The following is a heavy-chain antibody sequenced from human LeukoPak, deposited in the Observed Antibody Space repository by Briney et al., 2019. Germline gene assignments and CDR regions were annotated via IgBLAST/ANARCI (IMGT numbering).Heavy chain of an antibody. J-gene: IGHJ4*02. CDR2: IRSKAYGGTT. V-gene: IGHV3-49*04. Sequence: PGGSLRLSCTASGFTFGDYAMSWVRQAPGKGLEWVGFIRSKAYGGTTEYAASVKGRFTISRDDSKSIAYLQMNSLKTEDTAVYYCTRDLRVGATTRGGFDYWGQGTLVTVSS. D-gene: IGHD1-26*01. CDR3: TRDLRVGATTRGGFDY. CDR1: GFTFGDYA.